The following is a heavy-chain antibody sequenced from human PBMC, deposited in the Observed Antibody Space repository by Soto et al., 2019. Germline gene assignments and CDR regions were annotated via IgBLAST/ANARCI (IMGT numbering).Heavy chain of an antibody. D-gene: IGHD6-13*01. CDR3: ARGSVIAAAGTIIDY. CDR1: GGSISSGDYY. J-gene: IGHJ4*02. V-gene: IGHV4-30-4*01. CDR2: IYYSGST. Sequence: QVQLQESGPGLVKPSQTLSLTCTVSGGSISSGDYYWSWIRQPPGKGLEGIGYIYYSGSTYYNPSLKSRVTISVDTSKNQFSLKLSSVTAADTAVYYCARGSVIAAAGTIIDYWGQGTLVTVSS.